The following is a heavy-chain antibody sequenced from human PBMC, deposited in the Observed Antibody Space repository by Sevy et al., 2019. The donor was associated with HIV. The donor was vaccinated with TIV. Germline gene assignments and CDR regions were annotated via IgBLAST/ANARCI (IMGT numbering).Heavy chain of an antibody. D-gene: IGHD6-13*01. J-gene: IGHJ5*02. CDR3: ARAKPIAAAGNWFDP. V-gene: IGHV4-4*07. CDR2: IYTSGST. CDR1: GGSISSYY. Sequence: SETLSLTCTVSGGSISSYYWSWIRQPAGKGLEWIGRIYTSGSTNYNPSLKSRVTMSVDTSKNQFSLKLSSVTAADTAVYYCARAKPIAAAGNWFDPWGQRTVVTVSS.